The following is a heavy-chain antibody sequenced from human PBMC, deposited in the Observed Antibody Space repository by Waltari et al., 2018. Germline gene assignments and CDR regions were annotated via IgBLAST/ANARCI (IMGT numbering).Heavy chain of an antibody. Sequence: EVQMVEHGGGLVQPGGSLRLPCEATGFPVGDFGVFWVRQGPGKGLRYVSGLDGDGTRTRYADSVRGRFTISRDNAKNAVYLQMTSLRDEDTALYYCARDWRNLGMDVWGQGTTVTVSS. CDR1: GFPVGDFG. CDR3: ARDWRNLGMDV. V-gene: IGHV3-74*01. D-gene: IGHD3-3*01. CDR2: LDGDGTRT. J-gene: IGHJ6*02.